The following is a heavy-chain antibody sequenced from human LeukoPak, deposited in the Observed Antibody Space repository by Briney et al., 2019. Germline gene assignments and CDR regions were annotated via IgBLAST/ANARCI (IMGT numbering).Heavy chain of an antibody. CDR3: AKDIAASGLPRILDL. Sequence: GGSLRLSCVASGFAFSSYVVTWVRQAPGKGLEWVSAVSGSGGRGTTYYADSVKGRFTISRDNAKSTVYLQLNSLSAEDTAVYYCAKDIAASGLPRILDLWGQGTLVTVSS. D-gene: IGHD6-13*01. V-gene: IGHV3-23*01. J-gene: IGHJ5*02. CDR2: VSGSGGRGTT. CDR1: GFAFSSYV.